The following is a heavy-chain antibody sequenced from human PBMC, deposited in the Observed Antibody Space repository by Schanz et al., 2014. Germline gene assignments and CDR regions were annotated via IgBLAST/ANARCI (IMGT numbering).Heavy chain of an antibody. Sequence: QVQVVQSGAEVKKPGASVKVSCKASGYNITSNDVTWVRQATGQGLEWMGWMNPNSGNTNYAQKLQGRVTMTTDTSTSTAYMELRSLRSDDTAVYYCARGGYSSGWYDRDIAHFDYWGQGTLVTVSS. CDR2: MNPNSGNT. D-gene: IGHD6-19*01. V-gene: IGHV1-18*01. CDR1: GYNITSND. CDR3: ARGGYSSGWYDRDIAHFDY. J-gene: IGHJ4*02.